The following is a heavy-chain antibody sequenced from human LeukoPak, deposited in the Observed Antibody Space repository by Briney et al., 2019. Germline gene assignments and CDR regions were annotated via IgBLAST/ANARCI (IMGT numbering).Heavy chain of an antibody. CDR1: GDSMTNKNCF. J-gene: IGHJ4*02. CDR3: ARHTQKGYFFDS. CDR2: IYYSGGT. Sequence: SETLSLTCSVSGDSMTNKNCFWAWVRQPPGQGLEWIGTIYYSGGTHHNPSNPSLKTRVTISVDTSRNLFSLDLSSVSSTDTSIYYCARHTQKGYFFDSWGQGALVTVSS. V-gene: IGHV4-39*01.